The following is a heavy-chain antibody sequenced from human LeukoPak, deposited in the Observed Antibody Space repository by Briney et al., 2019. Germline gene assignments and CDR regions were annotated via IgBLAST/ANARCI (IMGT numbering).Heavy chain of an antibody. J-gene: IGHJ4*02. Sequence: GASVKVSCKASGYTFTGYYMHWVRQAPGQGREWVGWINPNSGGTNYAQKVQGRVTMTRDTSISTAYMELSRLRSDDTAVYYCARVRYSGSHLLDYWGQGTLVTVSS. D-gene: IGHD1-26*01. CDR1: GYTFTGYY. CDR2: INPNSGGT. CDR3: ARVRYSGSHLLDY. V-gene: IGHV1-2*02.